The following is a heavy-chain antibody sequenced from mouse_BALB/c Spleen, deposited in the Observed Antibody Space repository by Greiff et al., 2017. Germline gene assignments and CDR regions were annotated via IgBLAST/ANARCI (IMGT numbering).Heavy chain of an antibody. V-gene: IGHV5-6-5*01. CDR3: ARGGSYGGFAY. CDR1: GFTFSSYA. CDR2: ISSGGST. Sequence: EVKLQESGGGLVKPGGSLKLSCAASGFTFSSYAMSWVRQTPEKRLEWVASISSGGSTYYPDSVKGRFTISRDNARNILYLQMSSLRSEDTAMYYCARGGSYGGFAYWGQGTLVTVSA. D-gene: IGHD2-12*01. J-gene: IGHJ3*01.